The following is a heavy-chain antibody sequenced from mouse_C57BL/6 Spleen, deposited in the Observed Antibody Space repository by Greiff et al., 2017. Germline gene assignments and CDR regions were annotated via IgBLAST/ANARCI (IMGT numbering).Heavy chain of an antibody. Sequence: EVKLVESGGGLVKPGGSLKLSCAASGFTFSDYGMHWVRQAPEKGLEWVAYISSGSSTIYFADTVKGRFTISRDNAKSTLFLQMTSLRSEDTAMYYCAKGGAWFAYWGQGTLVTVSA. J-gene: IGHJ3*01. CDR3: AKGGAWFAY. V-gene: IGHV5-17*01. CDR1: GFTFSDYG. CDR2: ISSGSSTI.